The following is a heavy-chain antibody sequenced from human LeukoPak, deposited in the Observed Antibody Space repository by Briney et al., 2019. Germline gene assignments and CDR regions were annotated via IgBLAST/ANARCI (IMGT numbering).Heavy chain of an antibody. Sequence: GGSLRLSCAPSGFTLRAEVMTTVPQAPGKGLEWVSAISGSDGSTYYSDSVTGRFTISRDNSKNTLYLQKASLRPDHTGVYDCAKHGYYFWSAYHIDLWGQGTAVTVSS. CDR3: AKHGYYFWSAYHIDL. CDR1: GFTLRAEV. CDR2: ISGSDGST. D-gene: IGHD3-3*01. V-gene: IGHV3-23*01. J-gene: IGHJ5*02.